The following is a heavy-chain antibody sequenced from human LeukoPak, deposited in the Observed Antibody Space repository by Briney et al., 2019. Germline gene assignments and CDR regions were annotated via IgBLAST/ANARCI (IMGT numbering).Heavy chain of an antibody. CDR2: IIPILGIA. Sequence: ASVKVSCKASGGTFSSYTISWVRQAPGQGLEWMGRIIPILGIANYAQKFQGRVTITADKSTSTAYMELSSLRSEDTAVYYCASPRNLIDYGDYLGAFDTWGQGTMVTVSS. J-gene: IGHJ3*02. D-gene: IGHD4-17*01. CDR1: GGTFSSYT. V-gene: IGHV1-69*02. CDR3: ASPRNLIDYGDYLGAFDT.